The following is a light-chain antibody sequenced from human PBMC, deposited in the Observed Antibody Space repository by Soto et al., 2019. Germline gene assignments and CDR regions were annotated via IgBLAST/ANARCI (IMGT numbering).Light chain of an antibody. CDR3: QQYDNLLPIT. Sequence: IQMTQSPSSLSASVGDRVTITCQASQDIAKNLNWYQQKPGKARKLLIYDASSLQTGVPSRFSGSGSATHFTLTISSLQSEDIATYYCQQYDNLLPITFGQGTRLEIK. CDR2: DAS. CDR1: QDIAKN. J-gene: IGKJ5*01. V-gene: IGKV1-33*01.